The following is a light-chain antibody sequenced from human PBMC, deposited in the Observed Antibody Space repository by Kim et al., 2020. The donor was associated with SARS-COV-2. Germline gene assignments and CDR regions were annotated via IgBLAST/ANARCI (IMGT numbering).Light chain of an antibody. CDR2: AAS. V-gene: IGKV1-16*01. J-gene: IGKJ4*01. CDR3: QQYNSYPLT. Sequence: DTQMTQSPSSLSASIGDRVTITCRASQDISKWLAWFQKRPGQVPKCLIYAASSLHSGVPSRINGSGSGTEFTLTITSLQPDDLGTYYCQQYNSYPLTFGGGTKVDI. CDR1: QDISKW.